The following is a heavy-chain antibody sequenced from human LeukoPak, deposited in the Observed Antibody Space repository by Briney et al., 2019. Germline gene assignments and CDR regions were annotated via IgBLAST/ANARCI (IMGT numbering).Heavy chain of an antibody. D-gene: IGHD2-21*01. Sequence: GGSLRLSCAASGFSFSSYAMSWVRQAPGKGLEWVSGISGSAIITHYADSVKGRFTISRDNSKNTLSLQMNSLTAEDTALYFCAKENKLFRYYYDYWGQGTLVTVSS. V-gene: IGHV3-23*01. CDR3: AKENKLFRYYYDY. CDR2: ISGSAIIT. CDR1: GFSFSSYA. J-gene: IGHJ4*02.